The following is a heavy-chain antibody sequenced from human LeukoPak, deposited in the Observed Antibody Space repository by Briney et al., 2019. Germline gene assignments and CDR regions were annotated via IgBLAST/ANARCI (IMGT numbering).Heavy chain of an antibody. D-gene: IGHD6-19*01. CDR1: GFTFSSYA. CDR3: ARGRYSSGWYDY. CDR2: ISGSGGNT. V-gene: IGHV3-23*01. J-gene: IGHJ4*02. Sequence: GGSLSLSCAASGFTFSSYAMTWVRQAPGKGLEWVSAISGSGGNTYYADSVKGRFTISRDNSKNTLYLQMNSLRAEDTAVYYCARGRYSSGWYDYWGQGTLVTVSS.